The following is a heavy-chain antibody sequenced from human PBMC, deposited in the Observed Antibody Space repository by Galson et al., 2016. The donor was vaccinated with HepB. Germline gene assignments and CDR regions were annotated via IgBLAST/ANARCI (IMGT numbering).Heavy chain of an antibody. D-gene: IGHD1-1*01. CDR3: ARDVHNWTGDRRLFDL. CDR2: ISHSGNTR. V-gene: IGHV3-11*01. Sequence: SLRLSCAASGFSFNDFYMSWIRQPPGKALEWISYISHSGNTRAYADSVKGRFTVSRDNNKNSVYLQLNSLRAEDTTLYYCARDVHNWTGDRRLFDLWGQGTLVAVSS. J-gene: IGHJ4*02. CDR1: GFSFNDFY.